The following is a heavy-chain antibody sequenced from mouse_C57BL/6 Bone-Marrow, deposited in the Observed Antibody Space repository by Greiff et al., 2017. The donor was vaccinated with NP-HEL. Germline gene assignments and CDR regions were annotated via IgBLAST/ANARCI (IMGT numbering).Heavy chain of an antibody. CDR3: ARRDGNGAWFAY. Sequence: EVHLVESGGDLVKPGGSLKLSCAASGFTFSSYGMSWVRQTPDKRLEWVATISSGGSYTYYPDSVKGRFTISRDNAKNTLYLQMSRLKSEDTAMYYCARRDGNGAWFAYWGQGTLVTVSA. J-gene: IGHJ3*01. V-gene: IGHV5-6*01. CDR2: ISSGGSYT. CDR1: GFTFSSYG. D-gene: IGHD2-1*01.